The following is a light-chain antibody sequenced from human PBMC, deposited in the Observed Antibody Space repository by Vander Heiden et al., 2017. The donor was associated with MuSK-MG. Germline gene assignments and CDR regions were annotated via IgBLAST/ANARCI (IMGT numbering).Light chain of an antibody. Sequence: DIQMTQSPSSLSASVGDRVTITCRASQGISNYLAWYQQKPGKGPKLLIYAASTLQSGVPSRFSGSGSGTDFTLTISSRQPEDVATYYCQKHNSAPPYTFGQGTKLEIK. CDR3: QKHNSAPPYT. CDR1: QGISNY. J-gene: IGKJ2*01. V-gene: IGKV1-27*01. CDR2: AAS.